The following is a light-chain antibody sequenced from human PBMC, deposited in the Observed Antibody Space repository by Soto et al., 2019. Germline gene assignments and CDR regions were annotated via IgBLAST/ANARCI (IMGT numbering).Light chain of an antibody. CDR2: GAS. V-gene: IGKV3-20*01. CDR3: PHYGHSPCN. CDR1: QTVSRSA. J-gene: IGKJ4*01. Sequence: EIVLTQSPGTLSLSPGERATLSCRASQTVSRSALAWYQQKPGQAPRLLIYGASNRATGIPDRFSGSGSGTDVTVSISRLEPEDFEVYYCPHYGHSPCNFGGATRVDI.